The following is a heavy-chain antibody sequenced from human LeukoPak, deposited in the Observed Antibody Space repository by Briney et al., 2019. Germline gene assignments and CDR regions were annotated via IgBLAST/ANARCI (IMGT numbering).Heavy chain of an antibody. D-gene: IGHD3-10*01. J-gene: IGHJ5*02. Sequence: PGGSLRLSCAASGFIFDDHGMHWVRQAPGKGLEWVSGISWSSGIIGYADSVKGRFTISRDNAKNSLYLQVNSLRAEDMTVYYCVRGTRGREFENWFDPWGQGTLVTVSS. V-gene: IGHV3-9*03. CDR3: VRGTRGREFENWFDP. CDR2: ISWSSGII. CDR1: GFIFDDHG.